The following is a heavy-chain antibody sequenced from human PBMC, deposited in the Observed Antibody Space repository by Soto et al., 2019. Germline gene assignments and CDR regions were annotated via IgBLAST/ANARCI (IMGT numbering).Heavy chain of an antibody. CDR1: GGSISSGGYY. CDR2: IYYSGST. Sequence: SETLSLTCTVSGGSISSGGYYWSWIRQHPGKGLEWIGYIYYSGSTYYNPSLKSRVTISVDTSKNQFSLKLSSVTAADTAVYYCARVFPNVVVPAAISFDYWGQGTLVTVSS. V-gene: IGHV4-31*03. CDR3: ARVFPNVVVPAAISFDY. J-gene: IGHJ4*02. D-gene: IGHD2-2*02.